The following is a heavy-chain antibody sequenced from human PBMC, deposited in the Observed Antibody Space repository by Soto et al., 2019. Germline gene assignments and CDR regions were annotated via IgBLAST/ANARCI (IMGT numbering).Heavy chain of an antibody. J-gene: IGHJ4*02. CDR2: AYWDDDN. Sequence: SGPTLVNPTQTLTLTCTFSGFSLTTRPVGVGWIRQSPGKALEWLAFAYWDDDNRYSSSLRSRLTVTKDTSKNQVVLTMTSIDPVDTATYYCAHRRRSGDWNGGYFDYWGQGTLVTVSS. D-gene: IGHD2-21*02. V-gene: IGHV2-5*02. CDR3: AHRRRSGDWNGGYFDY. CDR1: GFSLTTRPVG.